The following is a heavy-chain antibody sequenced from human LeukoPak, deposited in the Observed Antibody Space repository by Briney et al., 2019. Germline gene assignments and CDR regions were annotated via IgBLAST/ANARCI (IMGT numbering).Heavy chain of an antibody. J-gene: IGHJ3*02. CDR2: IIPIFGTA. D-gene: IGHD1-26*01. Sequence: SAKVSCKASGGTFSSYAISWVRQAPGQGLEWMGGIIPIFGTANYAQKFQGRVTITTDESTSTAYMELSSLRSEDTAVYYCAVGATRGDAFDIWGQGTMVTVSS. CDR1: GGTFSSYA. V-gene: IGHV1-69*05. CDR3: AVGATRGDAFDI.